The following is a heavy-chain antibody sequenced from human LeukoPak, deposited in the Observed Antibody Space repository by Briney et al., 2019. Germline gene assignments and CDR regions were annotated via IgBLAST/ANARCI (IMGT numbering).Heavy chain of an antibody. V-gene: IGHV1-2*02. CDR3: ARDQVTMVRGVTPSDYYYYGMDV. J-gene: IGHJ6*02. D-gene: IGHD3-10*01. CDR1: GYTFTGYY. Sequence: ASVKVSCKASGYTFTGYYMHWVRQAPGQGLEWMGWINPNSGGTNYAQKFQGRVTMTRDTSISTAYMGLSRLRSDDTAVYYCARDQVTMVRGVTPSDYYYYGMDVWGQGTTVTVSS. CDR2: INPNSGGT.